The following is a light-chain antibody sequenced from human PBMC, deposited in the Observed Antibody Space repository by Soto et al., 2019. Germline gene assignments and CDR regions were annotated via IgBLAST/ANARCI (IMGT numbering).Light chain of an antibody. CDR2: GAS. CDR1: QSVSID. J-gene: IGKJ4*01. CDR3: QKYNSAPLS. V-gene: IGKV3-15*01. Sequence: EIVMTQSPATLSVSPGERATLSCRASQSVSIDLAWYQQTPGQAPRLLIYGASTRATGIPVRFSGSASGTEFTLTISGLQPEDVATYYCQKYNSAPLSFGGGTKVDIK.